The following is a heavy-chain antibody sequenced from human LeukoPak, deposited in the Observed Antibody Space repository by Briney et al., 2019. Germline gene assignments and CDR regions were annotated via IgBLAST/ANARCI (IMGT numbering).Heavy chain of an antibody. J-gene: IGHJ4*02. CDR3: ASSNGYHFFFDY. CDR2: IGSSGGST. D-gene: IGHD5-24*01. V-gene: IGHV3-23*01. Sequence: GGSLRLSCAASGFTFSSHAMTWVRQAPGKGLEWVSGIGSSGGSTYYADPVKGRFTISRDNSKNTLYLQMNTLRAEDTAVYYCASSNGYHFFFDYWGQGTLVTVSS. CDR1: GFTFSSHA.